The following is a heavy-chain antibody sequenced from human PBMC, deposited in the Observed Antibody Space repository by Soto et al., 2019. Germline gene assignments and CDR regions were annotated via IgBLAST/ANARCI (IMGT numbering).Heavy chain of an antibody. V-gene: IGHV3-74*01. CDR3: ARDISRAAAGPDY. J-gene: IGHJ4*02. CDR2: INSDGSST. D-gene: IGHD6-13*01. Sequence: GGSLRLSCAASGFIFSSYWMHWVRQAPGKGLVWVSRINSDGSSTSYADSVKGRFTISRDNAKNTLYLQMNSLRAEDTAVYYCARDISRAAAGPDYWGQGTLVTVSS. CDR1: GFIFSSYW.